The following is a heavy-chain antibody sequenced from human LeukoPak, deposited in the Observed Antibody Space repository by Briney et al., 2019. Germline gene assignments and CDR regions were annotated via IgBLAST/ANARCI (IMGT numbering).Heavy chain of an antibody. J-gene: IGHJ4*02. CDR2: IYYSGST. CDR3: AIFPCSVDSCYPDY. Sequence: SETLSLTCTVSGGSSSSYYWSWIRQPPGKGLEWIGYIYYSGSTNYNPSLKSRVTISADTSKNQFSLKLSSVSAADTAVHYCAIFPCSVDSCYPDYWGQGILVTVSS. D-gene: IGHD2-15*01. V-gene: IGHV4-59*01. CDR1: GGSSSSYY.